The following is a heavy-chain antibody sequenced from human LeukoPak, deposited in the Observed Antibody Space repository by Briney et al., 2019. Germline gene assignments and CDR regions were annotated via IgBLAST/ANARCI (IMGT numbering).Heavy chain of an antibody. Sequence: GGSLRLSCAASGFTFSTYGMHWVRQAPGKGLEWVAFIRYNGSNKYYADSVKGRFTISRDNSKNTVYLQMNSLRAEDTAVYYCAAPGVPAATYYFDYWGQGTLVTVSS. CDR3: AAPGVPAATYYFDY. J-gene: IGHJ4*02. CDR1: GFTFSTYG. CDR2: IRYNGSNK. V-gene: IGHV3-30*02. D-gene: IGHD2-2*01.